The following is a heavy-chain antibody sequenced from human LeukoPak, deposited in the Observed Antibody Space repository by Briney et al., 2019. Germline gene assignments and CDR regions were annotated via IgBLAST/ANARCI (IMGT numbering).Heavy chain of an antibody. V-gene: IGHV4-39*07. D-gene: IGHD3-22*01. CDR1: SGSISTSNYY. J-gene: IGHJ3*02. CDR2: IFYSGST. CDR3: ARGPYSYDSSGAFDI. Sequence: SETLSLASTVSSGSISTSNYYWGWVRQPPGKALEWIGNIFYSGSTYYSPSLKSRVTISVDTSKNQFSLKLSSVTAADTAVYFCARGPYSYDSSGAFDIWGQGTMVTVSS.